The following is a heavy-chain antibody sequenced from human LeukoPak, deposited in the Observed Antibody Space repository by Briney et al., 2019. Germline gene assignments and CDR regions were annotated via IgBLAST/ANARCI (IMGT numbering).Heavy chain of an antibody. CDR2: INPNTGDT. CDR3: ARGFSGWSHDAFDI. CDR1: GYTFTGYY. Sequence: ASVKVSCKPSGYTFTGYYIRWVRQAPGQGLEWMGWINPNTGDTKYAQKFQGRITMTRDTSIRTVYMDLSRVTSDDTAMYYCARGFSGWSHDAFDIWGQGTMVTVSS. J-gene: IGHJ3*02. D-gene: IGHD6-19*01. V-gene: IGHV1-2*02.